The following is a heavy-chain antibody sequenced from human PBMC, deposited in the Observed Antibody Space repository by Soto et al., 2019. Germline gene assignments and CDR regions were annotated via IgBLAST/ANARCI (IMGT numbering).Heavy chain of an antibody. CDR3: ARVGGMGGSGTKTKGYYYYGMDV. CDR1: GGSVSSGNDY. Sequence: QVQLQESGPGLVKPSETLSLTCTVSGGSVSSGNDYWSWIRQPPGKGLEWIGYIYHSGSTYYNPSLKSRVTISVDRSKNQFSLKLSSVTAADTAVYYCARVGGMGGSGTKTKGYYYYGMDVWGQGTTVTVSS. D-gene: IGHD3-10*01. V-gene: IGHV4-61*01. J-gene: IGHJ6*02. CDR2: IYHSGST.